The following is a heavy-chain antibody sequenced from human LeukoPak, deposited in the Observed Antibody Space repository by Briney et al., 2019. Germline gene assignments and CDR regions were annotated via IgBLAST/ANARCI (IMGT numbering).Heavy chain of an antibody. CDR3: AGLGTTETTTRFDY. J-gene: IGHJ4*02. CDR2: INPNSGGT. Sequence: ASVKVSCKASGYTFTDYYIHWVRQAPGQGLEWMGWINPNSGGTNYAQKFQGRVTMTRDTSISTAYMELSRLRSDDTAVYYCAGLGTTETTTRFDYWGQGTLVTVSS. D-gene: IGHD1-7*01. CDR1: GYTFTDYY. V-gene: IGHV1-2*02.